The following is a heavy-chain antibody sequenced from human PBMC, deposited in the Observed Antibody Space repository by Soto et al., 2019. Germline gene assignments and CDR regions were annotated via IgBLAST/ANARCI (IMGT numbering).Heavy chain of an antibody. CDR2: IIPIFGTA. V-gene: IGHV1-69*01. J-gene: IGHJ4*02. Sequence: QVQLVQSGAEVKKPGSSVKVSCKASGGTFSSYAISWVRQAPGQGLEWMGGIIPIFGTANYAQKLQGRVTITADESTSTAYMELSSLRSEDTAVYYCARARIVVVTAIPYYFDYWGQGTLVTVSS. D-gene: IGHD2-21*02. CDR1: GGTFSSYA. CDR3: ARARIVVVTAIPYYFDY.